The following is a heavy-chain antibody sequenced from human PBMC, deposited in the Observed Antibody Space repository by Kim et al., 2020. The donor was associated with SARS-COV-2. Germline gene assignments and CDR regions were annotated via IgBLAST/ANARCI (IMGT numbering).Heavy chain of an antibody. Sequence: GGSLRLSCAASEFTFSTLAMTWVRQAPGKGLKWVSTINNSGSHTYYADSVKGRFTISRDNSKNTLYLQMNGLRAEDKGAYYCVKDRSDNWRNDGNSGMDV. J-gene: IGHJ6*01. V-gene: IGHV3-23*01. D-gene: IGHD1-1*01. CDR3: VKDRSDNWRNDGNSGMDV. CDR1: EFTFSTLA. CDR2: INNSGSHT.